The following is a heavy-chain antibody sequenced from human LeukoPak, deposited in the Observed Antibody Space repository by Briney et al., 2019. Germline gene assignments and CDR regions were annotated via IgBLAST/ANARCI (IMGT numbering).Heavy chain of an antibody. CDR2: IYFSGST. V-gene: IGHV4-59*01. CDR1: GGSINGYY. CDR3: ARGEALRQNYGMDV. Sequence: SETPSLTCTVSGGSINGYYWNWIRQPPGKGLEWIGYIYFSGSTNYNPSLQSRVTISVDTSKNQFSLELNSVTAADTAVYFCARGEALRQNYGMDVWGQGTTVTVSS. J-gene: IGHJ6*02.